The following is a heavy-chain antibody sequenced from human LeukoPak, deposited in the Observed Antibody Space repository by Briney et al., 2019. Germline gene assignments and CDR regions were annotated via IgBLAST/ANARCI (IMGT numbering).Heavy chain of an antibody. CDR2: IYYGGST. V-gene: IGHV4-39*01. CDR1: GGSISSSDYY. D-gene: IGHD2-15*01. CDR3: ARALGYCSGGSCTRGYNWFDP. Sequence: SETLSLTCTVSGGSISSSDYYWGWIRPPPGKGLEWIGSIYYGGSTYYNPSLKSRVTISVDTSMNQFSLKLSFVTTADTAVYYCARALGYCSGGSCTRGYNWFDPWGQGTLVTVPS. J-gene: IGHJ5*02.